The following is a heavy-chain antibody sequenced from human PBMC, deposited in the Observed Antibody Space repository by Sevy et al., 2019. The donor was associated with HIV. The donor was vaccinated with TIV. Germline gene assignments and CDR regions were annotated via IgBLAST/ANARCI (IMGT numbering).Heavy chain of an antibody. CDR3: ARLDSYSIGWSPRYYFYY. CDR1: AYTFTTHW. Sequence: GESLKISCKGSAYTFTTHWIGWVRQMPGKGLEWMGIMSPGDSDPRYSPSFQGQVTMSVDKSVSTAYLQWHILETSDTAIYYCARLDSYSIGWSPRYYFYYWGQGTLVTVSS. V-gene: IGHV5-51*01. J-gene: IGHJ4*02. CDR2: MSPGDSDP. D-gene: IGHD6-19*01.